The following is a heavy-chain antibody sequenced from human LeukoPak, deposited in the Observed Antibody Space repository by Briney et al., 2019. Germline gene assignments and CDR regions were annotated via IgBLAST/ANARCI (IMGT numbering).Heavy chain of an antibody. J-gene: IGHJ4*02. Sequence: GGSLRLSCAASGFTFSSYAMNWVRQAPGKGLEWVSGISNSSGGTYYADSVKGRFTISRDNSKNTLYLQMNSLRVEDTAVYYCAKWRLVPRDPFDYWGQGTLVTVSS. V-gene: IGHV3-23*01. D-gene: IGHD6-19*01. CDR2: ISNSSGGT. CDR1: GFTFSSYA. CDR3: AKWRLVPRDPFDY.